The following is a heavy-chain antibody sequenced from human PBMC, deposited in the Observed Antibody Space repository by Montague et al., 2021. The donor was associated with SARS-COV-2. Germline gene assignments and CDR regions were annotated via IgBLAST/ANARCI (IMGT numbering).Heavy chain of an antibody. J-gene: IGHJ6*02. CDR2: IKWSRSN. V-gene: IGHV4-39*01. D-gene: IGHD3-9*01. CDR1: GGSINSSCYC. Sequence: SETLSLTCTVSGGSINSSCYCWGWLRQPPGKGLEWFGCIKWSRSNYYNPSLQSRVTIAEYPSKNQFSLTPISVTAADTAVYYWAGQPVFRYFDWLSAAYGSDVWGQGTTVTVSS. CDR3: AGQPVFRYFDWLSAAYGSDV.